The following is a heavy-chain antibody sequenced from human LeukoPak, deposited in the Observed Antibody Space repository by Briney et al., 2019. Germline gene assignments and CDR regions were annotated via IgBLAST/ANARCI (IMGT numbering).Heavy chain of an antibody. CDR1: GFTFSSYA. Sequence: PGGSLRLSCAASGFTFSSYAMNWVRQAPGKGLEWIGRIKSKTDGGTTDYAAPVKGRFTISRDDSKNTLYLQMNSLKTEDTAVYYCTTEMAGACHYWGQGTLVTVSS. CDR3: TTEMAGACHY. J-gene: IGHJ4*02. V-gene: IGHV3-15*01. CDR2: IKSKTDGGTT. D-gene: IGHD6-19*01.